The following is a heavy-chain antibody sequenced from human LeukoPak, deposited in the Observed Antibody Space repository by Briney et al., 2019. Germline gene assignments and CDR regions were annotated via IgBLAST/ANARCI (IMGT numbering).Heavy chain of an antibody. CDR2: VLHSESA. CDR1: GDSIRSYY. J-gene: IGHJ4*02. Sequence: SETLSLTRTVSGDSIRSYYWSWIRQPPGKGLEWIGYVLHSESANYNPSLRSRVTISVDTSKNQFSLKLSSVTAADTAVYYCARRSLDTFDYWGRGTLVTVSS. V-gene: IGHV4-59*08. CDR3: ARRSLDTFDY. D-gene: IGHD1-1*01.